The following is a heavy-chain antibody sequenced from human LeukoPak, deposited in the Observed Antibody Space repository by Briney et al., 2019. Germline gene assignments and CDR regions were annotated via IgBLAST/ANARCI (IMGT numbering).Heavy chain of an antibody. CDR2: IYWNDNK. V-gene: IGHV2-5*01. D-gene: IGHD3-10*01. CDR3: ARWTLVRGDDFYYMDV. Sequence: SGPTLVKATQTLTLTCTFSGFSLSTSGVGVGWIRQPPGKALEWLALIYWNDNKRYSPSLKSRLTVTKDTSKNQVVLTMTNMDPVDTATYYCARWTLVRGDDFYYMDVWGKGTTVTISS. CDR1: GFSLSTSGVG. J-gene: IGHJ6*03.